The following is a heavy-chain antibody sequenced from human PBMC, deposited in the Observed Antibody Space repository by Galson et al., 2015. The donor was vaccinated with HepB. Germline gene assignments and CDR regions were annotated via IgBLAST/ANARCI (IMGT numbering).Heavy chain of an antibody. CDR2: IYPGDSDT. V-gene: IGHV5-51*03. CDR1: GYSFTSYW. Sequence: QSGAEVKKPGESLKISCKGSGYSFTSYWIGWVRQMPGKGLEWMGIIYPGDSDTRYSPSFQGQVTISADKSISTAYLQWSSLKASDTAMYYCARYLRVYAMMGVSYYYYMDVWGKGTTVTVSS. CDR3: ARYLRVYAMMGVSYYYYMDV. J-gene: IGHJ6*03. D-gene: IGHD2-8*01.